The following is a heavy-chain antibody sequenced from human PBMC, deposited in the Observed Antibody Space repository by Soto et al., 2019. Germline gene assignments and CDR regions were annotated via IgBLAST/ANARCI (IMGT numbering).Heavy chain of an antibody. CDR1: GFTFSSYA. D-gene: IGHD6-13*01. J-gene: IGHJ4*02. Sequence: QVQLVESGGGVVQPGRSLRLSCAASGFTFSSYAMHWVRQAPGKGLESVAGISYDGTNKFYADSVKGRFTISRDNSKNTLYLQMNSLRPEDTAVYYCAQSRGAAPCNAPFDYWGPGTLVTVSS. CDR3: AQSRGAAPCNAPFDY. CDR2: ISYDGTNK. V-gene: IGHV3-30-3*01.